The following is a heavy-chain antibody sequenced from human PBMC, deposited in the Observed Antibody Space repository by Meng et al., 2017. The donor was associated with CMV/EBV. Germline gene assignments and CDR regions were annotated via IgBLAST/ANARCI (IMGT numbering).Heavy chain of an antibody. D-gene: IGHD6-19*01. Sequence: QVQLLESGGGVVQPGRSLRLSWSASGFTFSSYAMLWVRQAPGKGLEWVAVISYDGSNKYYADSVKGRFTISRDNSKNTLYLQMNSLRAEDTAVYYCARVMGQWLGRGAFDIWGQGTMVTVSS. J-gene: IGHJ3*02. V-gene: IGHV3-30-3*01. CDR2: ISYDGSNK. CDR3: ARVMGQWLGRGAFDI. CDR1: GFTFSSYA.